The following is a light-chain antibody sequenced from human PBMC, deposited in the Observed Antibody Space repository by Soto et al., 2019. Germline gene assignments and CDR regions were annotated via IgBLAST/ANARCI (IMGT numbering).Light chain of an antibody. CDR3: QQYGSSPGT. V-gene: IGKV3-20*01. CDR1: QSASSSY. J-gene: IGKJ1*01. Sequence: IVLTQSPGTLSLSPGERATLSCRASQSASSSYLAWYQQKPGQAPRLLIYGASSRATGIPDRFSGSGSGTDFTLTISRLEPEDFAVYYCQQYGSSPGTFGQGTKVDIK. CDR2: GAS.